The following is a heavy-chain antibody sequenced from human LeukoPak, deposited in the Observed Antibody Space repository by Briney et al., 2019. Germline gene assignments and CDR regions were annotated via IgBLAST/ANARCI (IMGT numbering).Heavy chain of an antibody. J-gene: IGHJ4*02. V-gene: IGHV3-23*01. CDR1: GFSVSNNY. CDR2: ISGSGGST. CDR3: AKINYYDSSGYYFHFDY. Sequence: GGSLRLSCAVSGFSVSNNYMNWVRQAPGKGLEWVSAISGSGGSTYYADSVKGRFTISRDNSKNTLYLQMNSLRAEDTAVYYCAKINYYDSSGYYFHFDYWGQGTLVTVSS. D-gene: IGHD3-22*01.